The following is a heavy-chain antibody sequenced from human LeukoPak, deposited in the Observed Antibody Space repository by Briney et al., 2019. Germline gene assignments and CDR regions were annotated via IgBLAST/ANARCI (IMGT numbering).Heavy chain of an antibody. V-gene: IGHV3-11*04. Sequence: SCKASGYTFTGYYMHWVRQAPGKGLEWVSHISSDGRVETYLDSVRGRFTMSRDNAKDLLVLQMNGLRAEDTAVYYCARDTLNGPFVISLDYWGQGALVTVSS. D-gene: IGHD3-9*01. CDR1: GYTFTGYY. CDR3: ARDTLNGPFVISLDY. J-gene: IGHJ4*02. CDR2: ISSDGRVE.